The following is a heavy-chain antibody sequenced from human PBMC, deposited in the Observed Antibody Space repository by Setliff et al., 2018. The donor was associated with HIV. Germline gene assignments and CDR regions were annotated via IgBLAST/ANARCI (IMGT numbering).Heavy chain of an antibody. Sequence: SETLSLTCTVSGGSVTSSLYYWGWIRQPPGKGLEWIGTIYYGGTTYYNPSLRSRVTISVDTSRNRFFLKLTSVTAADTAVYYCASGPMIVVVTRPLEYWGQGTLVTVSS. CDR2: IYYGGTT. CDR1: GGSVTSSLYY. D-gene: IGHD3-22*01. V-gene: IGHV4-39*01. CDR3: ASGPMIVVVTRPLEY. J-gene: IGHJ4*02.